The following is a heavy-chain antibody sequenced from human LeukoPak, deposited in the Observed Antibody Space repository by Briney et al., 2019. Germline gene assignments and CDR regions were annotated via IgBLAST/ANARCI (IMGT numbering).Heavy chain of an antibody. CDR3: ARVKGEGAHFDY. V-gene: IGHV3-48*01. CDR1: GFTFSSYS. J-gene: IGHJ4*02. D-gene: IGHD1-26*01. CDR2: ISSSSSII. Sequence: GGSLRLSRAASGFTFSSYSMNWVRQAPGKGLEWVSYISSSSSIISHADSVRGRFTISRDNAKNSLYLQMNSLRAEDTAVYYCARVKGEGAHFDYWGQGTLVTVSS.